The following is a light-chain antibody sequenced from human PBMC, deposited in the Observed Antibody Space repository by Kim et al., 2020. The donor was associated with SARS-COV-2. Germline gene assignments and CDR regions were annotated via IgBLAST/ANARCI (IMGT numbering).Light chain of an antibody. Sequence: AVGQTIRITCQGDSLRTYFASWYQQKPGQAPVLVLYGKNNRPSGIPDRFSASTSGNTASLTITGAQVEDEADYYCNSRDSSAKRYVFGSGTKVTVL. CDR3: NSRDSSAKRYV. CDR2: GKN. V-gene: IGLV3-19*01. J-gene: IGLJ1*01. CDR1: SLRTYF.